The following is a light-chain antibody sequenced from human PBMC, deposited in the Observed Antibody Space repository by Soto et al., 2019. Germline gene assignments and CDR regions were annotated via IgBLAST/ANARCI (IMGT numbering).Light chain of an antibody. V-gene: IGLV2-8*01. CDR1: STNVGGYNY. CDR2: EVS. Sequence: QSALTQPPSASGSPGQSVTISCTGTSTNVGGYNYISWYQQHPGKAPKLMIYEVSKRPSGVPDRFSGSKSGTTASLTVSGLQDEDEADYYCSAYAGSNNYVFGTGTKLTVL. CDR3: SAYAGSNNYV. J-gene: IGLJ1*01.